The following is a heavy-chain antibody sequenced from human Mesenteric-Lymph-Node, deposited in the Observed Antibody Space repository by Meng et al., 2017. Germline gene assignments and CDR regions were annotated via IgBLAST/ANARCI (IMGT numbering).Heavy chain of an antibody. D-gene: IGHD3-22*01. CDR3: ARGRGVLVDSSPRRFDY. V-gene: IGHV4-34*01. CDR2: INHSGST. J-gene: IGHJ4*02. CDR1: GGSFSGYY. Sequence: QVPLQQWGAGPLKPSETLSLTCAFYGGSFSGYYWSWTRQPPGKGLEWIGEINHSGSTNYNPSLKSRFTISVDTSKNQFSLKLSSVTAADTAVYYCARGRGVLVDSSPRRFDYWGQGTLVTVSS.